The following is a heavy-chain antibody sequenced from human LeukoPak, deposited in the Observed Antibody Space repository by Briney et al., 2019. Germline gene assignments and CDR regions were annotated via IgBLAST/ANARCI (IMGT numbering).Heavy chain of an antibody. J-gene: IGHJ5*02. V-gene: IGHV1-2*02. CDR3: VRDPTYSSSSQDNWFDP. D-gene: IGHD6-6*01. CDR1: GYTFTGYY. CDR2: INPNSGGT. Sequence: VASVKVSCKASGYTFTGYYMHWVRQAPGQGLEWMGWINPNSGGTNYAQKFQGRVTMTRGTSISTAYMELSRLRSDDTAVYYCVRDPTYSSSSQDNWFDPWGQGTLVTVSS.